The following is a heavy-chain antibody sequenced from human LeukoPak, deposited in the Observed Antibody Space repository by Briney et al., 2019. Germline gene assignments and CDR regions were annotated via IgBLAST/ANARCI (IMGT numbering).Heavy chain of an antibody. CDR3: ARFHQVLRYFDWPKYYFDY. Sequence: SQTLSLTCTVSGGSISSGDYYWSWIRQPPGKGLEWIGYIYYSGSTYYSPSLKSRVTISVDTSKNQFSLKLSSVTAADTAVYYCARFHQVLRYFDWPKYYFDYWGQGTLVTVSS. D-gene: IGHD3-9*01. V-gene: IGHV4-30-4*01. CDR1: GGSISSGDYY. CDR2: IYYSGST. J-gene: IGHJ4*02.